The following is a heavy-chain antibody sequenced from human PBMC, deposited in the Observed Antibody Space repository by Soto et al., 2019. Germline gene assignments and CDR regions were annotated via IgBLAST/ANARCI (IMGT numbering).Heavy chain of an antibody. J-gene: IGHJ4*02. Sequence: QLQLQESGPGLVKPSETLSLTCTVSGGSISSSSYYWGWIRQPPGKGLEWIGSIYYSGSTYYNPSLKSRVTISVDTSKNQFSLKLSSVTAADTAVYYCARLGSGYSAYDWDYWGQGTLVTVSS. CDR1: GGSISSSSYY. V-gene: IGHV4-39*01. CDR3: ARLGSGYSAYDWDY. CDR2: IYYSGST. D-gene: IGHD5-12*01.